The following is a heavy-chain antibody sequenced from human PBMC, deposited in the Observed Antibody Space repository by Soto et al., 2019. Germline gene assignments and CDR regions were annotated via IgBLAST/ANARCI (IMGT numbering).Heavy chain of an antibody. CDR1: GDSVSSNSAA. CDR3: ARDRKIGYCSSTSCYSGENYYYYGMDV. Sequence: SQTLSLTCAISGDSVSSNSAAWNWIRQSPSRGLEWLGRTYYRSKWYNDYSVSVKSRIPFIPATSKNRSSLQLNFVTPEDTAVYYCARDRKIGYCSSTSCYSGENYYYYGMDVWGQGTTVTVSS. CDR2: TYYRSKWYN. D-gene: IGHD2-2*01. J-gene: IGHJ6*02. V-gene: IGHV6-1*01.